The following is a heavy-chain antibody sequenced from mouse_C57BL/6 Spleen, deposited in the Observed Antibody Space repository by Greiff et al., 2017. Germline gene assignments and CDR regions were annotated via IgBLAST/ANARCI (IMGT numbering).Heavy chain of an antibody. CDR1: GYTFTSYS. D-gene: IGHD2-3*01. CDR2: IDPSDSYT. CDR3: ARWDGYYEAWFAY. J-gene: IGHJ3*01. Sequence: VQLQQPGAELVKPGASVKLSCKASGYTFTSYSMQWVKQRPGQGLEWIGEIDPSDSYTNYNQKFKGKATLTVDTSSSTAYMQLSSLTSEDSAVYYCARWDGYYEAWFAYWGQGTLVTVSA. V-gene: IGHV1-50*01.